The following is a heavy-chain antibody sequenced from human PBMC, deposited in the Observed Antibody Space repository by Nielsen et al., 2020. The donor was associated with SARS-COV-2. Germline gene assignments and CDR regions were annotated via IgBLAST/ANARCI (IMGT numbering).Heavy chain of an antibody. D-gene: IGHD6-19*01. J-gene: IGHJ4*02. Sequence: GGSLRLSCAASGFTFDDYAMHWVRQAPGKGLEWVSGTSWNSGSIGYADSVKGRFTISRDNAKNSLYLQMNSLRAEDTALYYCARDIYTAVAGKGFDFWGQGSLVTVSS. CDR1: GFTFDDYA. CDR3: ARDIYTAVAGKGFDF. CDR2: TSWNSGSI. V-gene: IGHV3-9*01.